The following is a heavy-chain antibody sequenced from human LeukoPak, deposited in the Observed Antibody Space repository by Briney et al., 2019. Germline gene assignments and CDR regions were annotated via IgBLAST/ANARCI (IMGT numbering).Heavy chain of an antibody. D-gene: IGHD4-23*01. CDR2: ISSGSTYT. CDR3: ARGDYGGDYFDY. J-gene: IGHJ4*02. CDR1: GFTFSDHY. Sequence: PGGSLRLSCAASGFTFSDHYMSWIRQAPGKRLEWVSYISSGSTYTNYADSVEGRFSISRDNAKNSLYLQMNSLRAEDTAVYYCARGDYGGDYFDYWGQRTLVSPSS. V-gene: IGHV3-11*05.